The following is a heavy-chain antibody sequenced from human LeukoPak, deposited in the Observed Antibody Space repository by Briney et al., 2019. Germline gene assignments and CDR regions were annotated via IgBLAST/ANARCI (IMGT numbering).Heavy chain of an antibody. V-gene: IGHV3-23*01. CDR1: GFTFSTNG. CDR3: AKGLGSTKIDY. J-gene: IGHJ4*02. CDR2: ISGGGDRA. Sequence: SLRLSCAASGFTFSTNGINWVRQAPGXWRGWVSSISGGGDRAYYADSVRGRFTISRDNSKNTMYLQMHSLRAEATAVYYCAKGLGSTKIDYWGQGTLVTVSS. D-gene: IGHD6-13*01.